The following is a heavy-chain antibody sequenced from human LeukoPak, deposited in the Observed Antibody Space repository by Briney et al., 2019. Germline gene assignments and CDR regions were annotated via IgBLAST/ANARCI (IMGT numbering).Heavy chain of an antibody. Sequence: PGGSLRLSCTASGFTFTSSWMHWVRQAPGKGPVWVSRINPDGSSTIYADSVKGRFTISRDNAKNTLDLQMNSLRDEDTAVYYCARSAATFDYWGQGTLVSVSS. CDR3: ARSAATFDY. CDR2: INPDGSST. J-gene: IGHJ4*02. V-gene: IGHV3-74*01. D-gene: IGHD6-13*01. CDR1: GFTFTSSW.